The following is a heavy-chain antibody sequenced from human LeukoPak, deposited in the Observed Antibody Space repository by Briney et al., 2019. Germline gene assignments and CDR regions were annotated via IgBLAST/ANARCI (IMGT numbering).Heavy chain of an antibody. V-gene: IGHV1-69*04. Sequence: SVKVSCKASGGTFSSYAISWVRQAPGQGLEWMGRIIPILGIANYAQKFQGRVTITADKSTSTAYMELSSLRSEDTAVYYCARDPHCSSTSCYLGDYWGQGTLVTVSS. CDR3: ARDPHCSSTSCYLGDY. CDR1: GGTFSSYA. D-gene: IGHD2-2*01. CDR2: IIPILGIA. J-gene: IGHJ4*02.